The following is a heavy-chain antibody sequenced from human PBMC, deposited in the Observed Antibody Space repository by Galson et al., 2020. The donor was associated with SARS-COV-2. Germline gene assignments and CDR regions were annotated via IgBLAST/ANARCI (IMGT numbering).Heavy chain of an antibody. CDR1: GYIFTSHD. CDR3: ARSGPGIIPLSSAKLGYQDYYLDV. D-gene: IGHD3-3*01. V-gene: IGHV1-8*01. Sequence: ASVKVSCKASGYIFTSHDIIWVRQAPGQRLEWMGWVNPNSGNTGYAQKFQGRVTMTSNTSIRTAYMELSSLVSEDTAVYYCARSGPGIIPLSSAKLGYQDYYLDVWGKGTAVIVSS. CDR2: VNPNSGNT. J-gene: IGHJ6*03.